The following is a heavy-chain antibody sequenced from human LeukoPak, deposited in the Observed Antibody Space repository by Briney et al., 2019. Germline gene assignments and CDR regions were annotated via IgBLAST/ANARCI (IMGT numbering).Heavy chain of an antibody. Sequence: PGGSLRLSCAASGFTFSSYWTHWVRQAPGKGLVWVSRINSDGSSTSYADSVKGRFTISRDNAKNTLYLQMNSLRAEDTAVYYCARDPYYYGSGSYYTPYFDYWGQGTLVTVSS. J-gene: IGHJ4*02. CDR3: ARDPYYYGSGSYYTPYFDY. CDR2: INSDGSST. D-gene: IGHD3-10*01. CDR1: GFTFSSYW. V-gene: IGHV3-74*01.